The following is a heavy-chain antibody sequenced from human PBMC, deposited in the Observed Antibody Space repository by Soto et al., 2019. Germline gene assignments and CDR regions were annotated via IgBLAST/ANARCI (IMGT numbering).Heavy chain of an antibody. CDR3: AKNQGVELVPLATVDWPDP. CDR1: GFIFENFG. D-gene: IGHD1-26*01. V-gene: IGHV3-23*01. Sequence: GGSLRLSCAASGFIFENFGMSWVRQAPGKGLEWISSISGSGFKKYYADSVKGRFTISRDNSKSTVYLELNNLSAEDTAVYHCAKNQGVELVPLATVDWPDPWGQGSVVTVSS. CDR2: ISGSGFKK. J-gene: IGHJ5*02.